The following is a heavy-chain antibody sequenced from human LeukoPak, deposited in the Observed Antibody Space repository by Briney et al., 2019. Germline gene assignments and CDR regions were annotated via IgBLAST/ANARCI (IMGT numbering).Heavy chain of an antibody. CDR3: ARDRGYYVFDY. Sequence: GGSLRLSCAASGFTFSNYAMSWVRQAPGKGLEWVSAISGGGASTYYADSVKGRFTISRDNAQNSLYLQMNSLRAEDTAVYYCARDRGYYVFDYWGQGTLVTVSS. V-gene: IGHV3-23*01. J-gene: IGHJ4*02. CDR2: ISGGGAST. D-gene: IGHD3-22*01. CDR1: GFTFSNYA.